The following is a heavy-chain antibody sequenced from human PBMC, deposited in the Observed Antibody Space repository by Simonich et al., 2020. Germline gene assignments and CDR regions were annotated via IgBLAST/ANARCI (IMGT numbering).Heavy chain of an antibody. CDR1: GFTFSSYS. V-gene: IGHV3-21*01. Sequence: EVQLVESGGGLVKPGGSLRLSCAASGFTFSSYSMNWVRRAPGKGLEWVSSISSSISYINYADSVKGRFTISRDNAKNSRYLQMNSLRAEDTAVYYCARWIAVAGTGAYGMDVWGQGTTVTVSS. D-gene: IGHD6-19*01. J-gene: IGHJ6*02. CDR2: ISSSISYI. CDR3: ARWIAVAGTGAYGMDV.